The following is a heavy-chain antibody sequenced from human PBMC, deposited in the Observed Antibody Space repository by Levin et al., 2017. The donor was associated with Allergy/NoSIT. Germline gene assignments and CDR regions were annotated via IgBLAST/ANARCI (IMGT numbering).Heavy chain of an antibody. CDR1: GFTFSTYW. D-gene: IGHD3-3*01. CDR3: ARGLTIFGVVGLDY. V-gene: IGHV3-7*01. Sequence: GESLKISCAASGFASGFTFSTYWMSWVRQAPGKGLEWVANIKQDGSEKYYVDSVKGRFTISRDNAKNSLYLQMNSLRAEDTAVYYCARGLTIFGVVGLDYWGQGTLVTVSS. CDR2: IKQDGSEK. J-gene: IGHJ4*02.